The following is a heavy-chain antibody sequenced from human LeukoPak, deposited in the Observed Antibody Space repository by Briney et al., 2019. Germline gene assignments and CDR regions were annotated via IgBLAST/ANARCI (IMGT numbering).Heavy chain of an antibody. Sequence: ASVKVFCKASGYTFTGYYMHWVRQAPGQGLEWMGWINPNSGGTNYAQKFQGRVTMTRDTSITTAYLQWSSLKASDTAMYYCARHGDASGWHLQTDYWGQGTQVTVAS. CDR2: INPNSGGT. CDR1: GYTFTGYY. D-gene: IGHD6-19*01. J-gene: IGHJ4*02. V-gene: IGHV1-2*02. CDR3: ARHGDASGWHLQTDY.